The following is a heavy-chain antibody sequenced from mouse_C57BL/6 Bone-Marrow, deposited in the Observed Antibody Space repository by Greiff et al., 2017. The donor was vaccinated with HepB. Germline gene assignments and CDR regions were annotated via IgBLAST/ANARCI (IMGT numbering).Heavy chain of an antibody. CDR3: AREGTTVVRYFDY. D-gene: IGHD1-1*01. V-gene: IGHV1-81*01. CDR2: IYPRSGNT. Sequence: VQLVESGAELARPGASVKLSCKASGYTFTSYGISWVKQRTGQGLEWIGEIYPRSGNTYYNEKFKGKATLTADKSSSTAYMELRSLTSEDSAVYFCAREGTTVVRYFDYWGQGTTLTVSS. CDR1: GYTFTSYG. J-gene: IGHJ2*01.